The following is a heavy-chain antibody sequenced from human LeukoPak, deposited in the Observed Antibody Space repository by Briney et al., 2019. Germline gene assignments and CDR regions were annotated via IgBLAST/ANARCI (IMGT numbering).Heavy chain of an antibody. V-gene: IGHV4-59*08. CDR2: IYSSGST. Sequence: PSYTLSLTCTVSGGSISTYYWSWIRQPPGKGREGVEDIYSSGSTNYNPSLKSRITISVATSKNLSSLKLNSLTAADTAVYYCARQGRFGGGHPYDSWGQGTLVTVSS. D-gene: IGHD3-10*01. CDR1: GGSISTYY. J-gene: IGHJ4*02. CDR3: ARQGRFGGGHPYDS.